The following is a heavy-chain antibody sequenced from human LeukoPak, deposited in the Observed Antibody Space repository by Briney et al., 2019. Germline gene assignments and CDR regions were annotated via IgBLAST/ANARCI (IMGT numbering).Heavy chain of an antibody. CDR2: IYYSGST. CDR1: GGSLSSYY. J-gene: IGHJ4*02. D-gene: IGHD3-16*01. CDR3: ARVQPYDYVLGAFDY. Sequence: SETLSLTCTVSGGSLSSYYWNWIRQPPGKGLEWIGYIYYSGSTNYNPSLTSRVTISVDTSKNQFSLKLSSVTAADTAVYYCARVQPYDYVLGAFDYWGQGTLVTVSS. V-gene: IGHV4-59*01.